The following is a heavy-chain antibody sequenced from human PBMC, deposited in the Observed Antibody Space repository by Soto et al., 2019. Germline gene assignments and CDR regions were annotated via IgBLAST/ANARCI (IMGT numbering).Heavy chain of an antibody. CDR3: ARDRENLVRGIVWF. D-gene: IGHD3-10*01. J-gene: IGHJ4*02. Sequence: QVQVVQSGAEVEKPGASVKVSCKASGYTFTTYGISWVRQAPGQGLEWMGWISTYNGNTNYAQKFQGRVTMTTDASTSTAYMELRSLRSDDTAMYYCARDRENLVRGIVWFWGQGTLVTVSS. V-gene: IGHV1-18*01. CDR1: GYTFTTYG. CDR2: ISTYNGNT.